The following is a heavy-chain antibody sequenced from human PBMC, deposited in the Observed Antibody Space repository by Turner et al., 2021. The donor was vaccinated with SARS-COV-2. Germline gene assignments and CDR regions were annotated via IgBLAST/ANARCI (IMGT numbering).Heavy chain of an antibody. J-gene: IGHJ5*02. CDR2: IYYRWST. CDR3: ASHYYYDSSGPSNWFDP. V-gene: IGHV4-39*01. Sequence: QLPLQESGPGTVTPSATLSHACTVSGDSISSDHYYWGWIRQPPGKGLEWIGSIYYRWSTNYNPSLKSRVTISVDTSKNQFSLRLSAVTAADTAVYYCASHYYYDSSGPSNWFDPWGQGTLVTVSS. CDR1: GDSISSDHYY. D-gene: IGHD3-22*01.